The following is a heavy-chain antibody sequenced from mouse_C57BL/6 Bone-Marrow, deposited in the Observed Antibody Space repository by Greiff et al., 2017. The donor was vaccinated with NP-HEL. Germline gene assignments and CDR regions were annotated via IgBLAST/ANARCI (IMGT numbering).Heavy chain of an antibody. J-gene: IGHJ1*03. CDR3: ARHLLLGYFDV. CDR1: GFTFSDYG. Sequence: EVHLVESGGGLVKPGGSLKLSCAASGFTFSDYGMHWVRQAPEKGLEWVAYISSGSSTIYYADTVKGRFTISRDNAKNTLFLQMTSLRSEDTAMYYCARHLLLGYFDVWGTGTTVTVSS. D-gene: IGHD1-1*01. V-gene: IGHV5-17*01. CDR2: ISSGSSTI.